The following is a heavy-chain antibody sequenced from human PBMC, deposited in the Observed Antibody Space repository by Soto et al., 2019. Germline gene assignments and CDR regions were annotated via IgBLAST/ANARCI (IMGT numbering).Heavy chain of an antibody. Sequence: ASVKVSCKASGYTFTSYGISWVRQAPGQGLEWMGWISAYNGNTNYAQKLQGRVTMTTDTSTSTAYMELRSLRSDDTAVYYCACAVEAAAGTLYYYYYGMDVRGQGTTVTVSS. V-gene: IGHV1-18*01. CDR1: GYTFTSYG. CDR3: ACAVEAAAGTLYYYYYGMDV. J-gene: IGHJ6*02. CDR2: ISAYNGNT. D-gene: IGHD6-13*01.